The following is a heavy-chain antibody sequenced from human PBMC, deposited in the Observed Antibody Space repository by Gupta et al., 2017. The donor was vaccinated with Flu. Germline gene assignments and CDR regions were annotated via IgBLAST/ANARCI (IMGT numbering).Heavy chain of an antibody. D-gene: IGHD3-3*01. CDR2: IGPDGDT. V-gene: IGHV3-13*04. CDR3: VRGWCVLRFLEWTNQPLDH. CDR1: GRTFGTYD. J-gene: IGHJ4*02. Sequence: DVQLVESGGGLVQPGGSLRLCCAGPGRTFGTYDMHWIRQVTGKGLEWVSGIGPDGDTYEAESVEGRFTISREDGKSVFFFQIASPVVGDTGDYYCVRGWCVLRFLEWTNQPLDHWGLGPLV.